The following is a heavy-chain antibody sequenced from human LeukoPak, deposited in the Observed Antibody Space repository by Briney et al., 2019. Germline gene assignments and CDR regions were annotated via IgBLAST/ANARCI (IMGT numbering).Heavy chain of an antibody. CDR3: ASIDTAMYAFDI. V-gene: IGHV4-4*07. CDR2: IYTSGST. J-gene: IGHJ3*02. CDR1: GGSISSYY. D-gene: IGHD5-18*01. Sequence: SETLSLTCTVSGGSISSYYWSWIRQPAGKGLEWIGRIYTSGSTNYNPSLKSRVAMSVDTSKNQSSLKLSSVTAADTAVYYCASIDTAMYAFDIWGQGTMVTVSS.